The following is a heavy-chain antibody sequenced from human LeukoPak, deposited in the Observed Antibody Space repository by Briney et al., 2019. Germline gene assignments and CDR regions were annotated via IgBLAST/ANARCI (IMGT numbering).Heavy chain of an antibody. Sequence: ASVKVSCKASGYTCTSYYMHWVRQAPGQGLEWMGIINPSGGSTSYAQKFQGRATMTRDTSTSTVYMELSSLRSEDTAVYYCARDRRSYDPGDRPNWFDPWGQGTLVTVSS. CDR2: INPSGGST. V-gene: IGHV1-46*01. D-gene: IGHD3-10*01. CDR1: GYTCTSYY. J-gene: IGHJ5*02. CDR3: ARDRRSYDPGDRPNWFDP.